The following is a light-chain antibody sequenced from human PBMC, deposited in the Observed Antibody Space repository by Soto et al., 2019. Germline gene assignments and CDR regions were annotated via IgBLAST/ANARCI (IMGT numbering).Light chain of an antibody. CDR1: SSDVGGYNY. J-gene: IGLJ2*01. CDR2: EVT. Sequence: LTQPPSASGSPGQSVTISCTGTSSDVGGYNYVSWYQQHPGKAPKFIIYEVTKRPSGVPDRFSGSKSGNTASLTVSGLQAEDEADYYCSSYAGNNKLLFGGGTKLTVL. CDR3: SSYAGNNKLL. V-gene: IGLV2-8*01.